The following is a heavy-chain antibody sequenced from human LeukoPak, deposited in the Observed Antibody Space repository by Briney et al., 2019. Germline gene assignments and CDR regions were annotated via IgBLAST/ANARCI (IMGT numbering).Heavy chain of an antibody. D-gene: IGHD1-26*01. J-gene: IGHJ4*02. Sequence: GGSLRLSCAASGFTFGDFYMSWIRLAPGKGLEWVSYITSAFSTKYYADSVKGRFTISRDNSKNTLYLQMNSLRAEDTAVYYCAKGGGSYGYWGQGTLVTVSS. V-gene: IGHV3-11*01. CDR3: AKGGGSYGY. CDR2: ITSAFSTK. CDR1: GFTFGDFY.